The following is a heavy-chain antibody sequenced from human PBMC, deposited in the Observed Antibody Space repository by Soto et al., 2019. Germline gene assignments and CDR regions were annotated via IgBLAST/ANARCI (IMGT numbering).Heavy chain of an antibody. CDR2: ISGSGGST. CDR3: AKSSYIQLWAPIDY. J-gene: IGHJ4*02. V-gene: IGHV3-23*01. CDR1: GFTFSSYA. Sequence: SGGSLRLSCAASGFTFSSYAMSWVRQAPGKGLEWVSAISGSGGSTYYADSVKGRFTISRDNSKNTLYLQMNSLRAEDTAVYYCAKSSYIQLWAPIDYWGQGTLVTGSA. D-gene: IGHD5-18*01.